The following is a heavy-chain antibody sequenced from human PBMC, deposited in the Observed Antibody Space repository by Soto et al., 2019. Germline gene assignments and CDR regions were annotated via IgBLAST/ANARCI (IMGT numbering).Heavy chain of an antibody. J-gene: IGHJ4*02. V-gene: IGHV3-11*01. CDR2: ISSSGSTI. CDR3: ARDPREYYFAY. CDR1: GFTFSDYC. Sequence: QVQLVESGGGLVKPGGSLRLSCAASGFTFSDYCMTWIRQAPGKGLEWVSYISSSGSTIYYADSMKGRFTISRDNAKNSLSLQMNSLRAEDTAVYYCARDPREYYFAYWGQGTLVTVSS.